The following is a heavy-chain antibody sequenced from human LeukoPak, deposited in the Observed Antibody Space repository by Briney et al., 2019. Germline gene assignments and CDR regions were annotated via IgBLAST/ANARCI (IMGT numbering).Heavy chain of an antibody. CDR2: IYTSGST. CDR3: ARYMVRGAKDAFDI. CDR1: GGSISSYY. J-gene: IGHJ3*02. Sequence: SETLSLTCTVSGGSISSYYWSWIRQPAGKGLEWIGRIYTSGSTNYNPSLKSRVTMSVDTSKNQLSLKLSSVTAADTAVYYCARYMVRGAKDAFDIWGQGTMVTVSS. D-gene: IGHD3-10*01. V-gene: IGHV4-4*07.